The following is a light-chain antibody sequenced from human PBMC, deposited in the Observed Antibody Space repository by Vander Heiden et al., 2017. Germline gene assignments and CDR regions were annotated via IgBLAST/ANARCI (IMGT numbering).Light chain of an antibody. Sequence: QSVLTQPPSASGTPGQRVTIFCSGSSPNIGRTTVNWYQHLPGTAPKVLIYDNDQRPSGVPDRFSGSKSGTSASMAISGLQSEDEADYYCAAWDDTLSGWLFGGGTKLTVL. CDR2: DND. CDR1: SPNIGRTT. CDR3: AAWDDTLSGWL. V-gene: IGLV1-44*01. J-gene: IGLJ3*02.